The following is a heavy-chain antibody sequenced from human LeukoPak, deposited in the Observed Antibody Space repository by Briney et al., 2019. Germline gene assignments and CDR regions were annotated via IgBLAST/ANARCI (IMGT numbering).Heavy chain of an antibody. CDR2: INPNSGGT. CDR3: ARLSPFRAAGQTFDY. CDR1: GYTFTGYY. D-gene: IGHD6-13*01. Sequence: ASVKVSCKASGYTFTGYYMHWVRQAPGQGLEWMGWINPNSGGTNYAQKFQGRVTMTRDTSISTAYMELSRLRSDDTAVYYCARLSPFRAAGQTFDYWGQGTLVTASS. J-gene: IGHJ4*02. V-gene: IGHV1-2*02.